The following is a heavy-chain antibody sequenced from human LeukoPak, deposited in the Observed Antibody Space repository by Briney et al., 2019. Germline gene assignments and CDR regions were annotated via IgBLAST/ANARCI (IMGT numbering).Heavy chain of an antibody. Sequence: SETLSLTCTVSGGSISSSSYYWGWIRQPPGKGLEWIGSIYYSGSTYYNPSLKSRVTIFVDTSKNQFSLKLSSVTAADTAVYYCARHEGTAYGSDYAFDIWGQGTMVTVSS. V-gene: IGHV4-39*01. D-gene: IGHD3-10*01. J-gene: IGHJ3*02. CDR2: IYYSGST. CDR3: ARHEGTAYGSDYAFDI. CDR1: GGSISSSSYY.